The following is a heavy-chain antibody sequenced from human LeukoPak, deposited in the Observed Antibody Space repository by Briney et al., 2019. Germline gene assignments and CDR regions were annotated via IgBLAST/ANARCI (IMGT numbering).Heavy chain of an antibody. J-gene: IGHJ4*02. CDR1: GFTFSNYG. CDR2: MWYDGGSK. Sequence: GGSLRLSYAASGFTFSNYGMHWVRQAPGKGLEWVAVMWYDGGSKLYADSVKGRFTISRDNSKNTLYLQMNSLRAEDTALYYCAKSRDGHNHGLYWGQGTLVTVSP. D-gene: IGHD5-24*01. CDR3: AKSRDGHNHGLY. V-gene: IGHV3-33*06.